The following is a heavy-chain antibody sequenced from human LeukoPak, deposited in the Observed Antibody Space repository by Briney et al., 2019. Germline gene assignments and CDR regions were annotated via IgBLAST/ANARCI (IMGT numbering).Heavy chain of an antibody. CDR2: ISSSGSTI. CDR3: AKSDRAYSGSYSDAFDI. J-gene: IGHJ3*02. CDR1: GFTFSSYE. Sequence: PGGSLRLSCAASGFTFSSYEMNWVRQAPGKGLEWVSYISSSGSTIYYADSVKGRFTISRDNAKNSLYLQMNSLRAEDMALYYCAKSDRAYSGSYSDAFDIWGQGTMVTVSS. V-gene: IGHV3-48*03. D-gene: IGHD1-26*01.